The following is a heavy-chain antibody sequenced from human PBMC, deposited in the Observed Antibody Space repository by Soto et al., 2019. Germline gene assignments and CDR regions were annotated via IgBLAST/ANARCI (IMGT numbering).Heavy chain of an antibody. CDR1: GYTFTSYA. CDR2: INAGNGNT. J-gene: IGHJ4*02. D-gene: IGHD1-1*01. Sequence: ASVKVSCKASGYTFTSYAMHWVRQAPGQRLEWMGWINAGNGNTKYSQKLQGRVTITRDTSASTAYMELSSLRSEDTAVYYCARGPLFYQGTTEKKAFDYWGQGTLVTVSS. CDR3: ARGPLFYQGTTEKKAFDY. V-gene: IGHV1-3*01.